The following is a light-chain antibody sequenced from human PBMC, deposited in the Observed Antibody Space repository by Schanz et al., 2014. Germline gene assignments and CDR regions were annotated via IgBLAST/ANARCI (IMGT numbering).Light chain of an antibody. CDR3: CSYAGDSTLR. J-gene: IGLJ3*02. CDR2: DVS. V-gene: IGLV2-23*02. Sequence: QSALTQPASVSGSPGQSITISCTGSSSDVGGYNFVSWYQHHPGQAPKLLIYDVSKRPSGVYTRFSGSKSGNTASLTISGLQAEDEADYYCCSYAGDSTLRFGGGTKLTVL. CDR1: SSDVGGYNF.